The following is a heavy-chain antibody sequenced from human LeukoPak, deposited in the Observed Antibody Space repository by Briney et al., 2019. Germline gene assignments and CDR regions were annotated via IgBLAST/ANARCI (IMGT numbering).Heavy chain of an antibody. D-gene: IGHD3-16*01. J-gene: IGHJ4*02. CDR3: ARHQDDYGSPLSY. Sequence: SETLSLTCTVSGSSISNYYWTWIRQPAGKGLEWIGRIYTSGGTNYNPSLKTRVTMSVDTSKNQFSLKLSSVTAADTAVYYCARHQDDYGSPLSYWGQGTLVTVSS. V-gene: IGHV4-4*07. CDR2: IYTSGGT. CDR1: GSSISNYY.